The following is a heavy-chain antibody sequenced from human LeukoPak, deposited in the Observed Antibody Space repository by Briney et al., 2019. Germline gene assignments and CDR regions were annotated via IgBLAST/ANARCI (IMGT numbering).Heavy chain of an antibody. CDR3: ARFTNGPGDY. D-gene: IGHD2-8*01. V-gene: IGHV1-69*01. CDR1: GGTFSSYA. J-gene: IGHJ4*02. CDR2: IIPIFGTA. Sequence: ASVKVSCKASGGTFSSYAISWVRQAPGQGLEWMGGIIPIFGTANYAQKFQGRVTITADESTSTAYMELSSLRSDDTAVYYCARFTNGPGDYWGQGTLVTVSS.